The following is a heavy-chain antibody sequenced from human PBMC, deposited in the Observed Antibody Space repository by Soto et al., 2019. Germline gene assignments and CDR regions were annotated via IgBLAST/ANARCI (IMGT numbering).Heavy chain of an antibody. CDR2: IYHSGSI. D-gene: IGHD3-10*01. CDR1: NASISSRKW. V-gene: IGHV4-4*02. J-gene: IGHJ3*02. Sequence: PSETLSLTCPVSNASISSRKWWTWVRQTPGKGLEWIGEIYHSGSINHNPPLKSRVTMSVDKSKNQFSLKMTSVTAADTGVYYCASKFGELLADAFDIWGQGTVVT. CDR3: ASKFGELLADAFDI.